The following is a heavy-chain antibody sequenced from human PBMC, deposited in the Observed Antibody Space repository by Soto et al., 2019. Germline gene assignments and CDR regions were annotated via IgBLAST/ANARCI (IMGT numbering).Heavy chain of an antibody. CDR1: GFTFYDYA. CDR2: ISWNSDASTT. Sequence: GXSLRLSCAASGFTFYDYALHWFQQAPVNGLEWVSGISWNSDASTTTYADSVKGRFTISRDNAENTLFLQMNSLRVDDTAVYYCARGYYGSEGTEYFQLWGRGTLVTVSS. D-gene: IGHD3-10*01. V-gene: IGHV3-9*01. CDR3: ARGYYGSEGTEYFQL. J-gene: IGHJ1*01.